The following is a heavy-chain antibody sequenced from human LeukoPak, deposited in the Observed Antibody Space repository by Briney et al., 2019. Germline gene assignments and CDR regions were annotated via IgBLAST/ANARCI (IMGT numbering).Heavy chain of an antibody. CDR3: ARDRGLAALGV. CDR2: IYYSGST. CDR1: GGSISSSTYY. V-gene: IGHV4-39*07. J-gene: IGHJ6*04. Sequence: SETLSLTCTVSGGSISSSTYYWGWIRQPPGKGLEWIGSIYYSGSTYYNPSLKSRVTISVDTSKNQFSLKLSSVTAADTAVYYCARDRGLAALGVWGKGTTVTVSS. D-gene: IGHD6-6*01.